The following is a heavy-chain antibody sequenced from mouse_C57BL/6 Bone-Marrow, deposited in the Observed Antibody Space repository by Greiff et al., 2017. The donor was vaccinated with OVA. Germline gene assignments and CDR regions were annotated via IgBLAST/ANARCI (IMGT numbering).Heavy chain of an antibody. CDR3: ARSGLLWLREDYLDY. J-gene: IGHJ2*01. V-gene: IGHV1-22*01. CDR1: GYTFTDYN. CDR2: INPNNGGT. Sequence: EVQLQQSGPELVKPGASVKMSCKASGYTFTDYNMHWVKQSHGKSLEWIGYINPNNGGTSYNQKFKGKATLTVNKSSSTAYMELRSLTSEESAVYYCARSGLLWLREDYLDYWGQGTTLTVSS. D-gene: IGHD2-9*01.